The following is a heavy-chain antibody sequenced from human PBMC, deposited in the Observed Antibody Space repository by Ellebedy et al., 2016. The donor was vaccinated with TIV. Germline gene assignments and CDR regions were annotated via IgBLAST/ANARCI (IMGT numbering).Heavy chain of an antibody. CDR3: ARGWSGSSWYYFHL. CDR1: GGPTNTDNYH. CDR2: VLSCRSS. J-gene: IGHJ4*02. Sequence: MPSETLSLTCTVSGGPTNTDNYHWALIRQHPGKGLDGIGIVLSCRSSYYNPSPKSRVTISADTSRNQFTLELSSMTAADTAIYYCARGWSGSSWYYFHLWGQGTLVTVSS. V-gene: IGHV4-39*06. D-gene: IGHD6-13*01.